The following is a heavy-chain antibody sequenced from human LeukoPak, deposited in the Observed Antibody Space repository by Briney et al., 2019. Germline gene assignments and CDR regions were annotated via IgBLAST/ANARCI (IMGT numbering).Heavy chain of an antibody. D-gene: IGHD6-19*01. Sequence: SETLSLTCAVYIDSFTNYYWNWIRQTPGKGLEWIGEVNDSGGTNINPSLRSRVILSVDTSKNQFSLKLSSVTATDTAVYSCARAYTNGWSFDYWGQGTLVIVSS. CDR3: ARAYTNGWSFDY. CDR1: IDSFTNYY. V-gene: IGHV4-34*01. CDR2: VNDSGGT. J-gene: IGHJ4*02.